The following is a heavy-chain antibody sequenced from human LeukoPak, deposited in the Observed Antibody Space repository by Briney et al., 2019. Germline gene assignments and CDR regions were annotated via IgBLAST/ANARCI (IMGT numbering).Heavy chain of an antibody. J-gene: IGHJ4*02. CDR2: IKQDGSEK. CDR3: ARDEDTPYFDY. Sequence: PGGSLRLSCAASGFTFSSNWMSWVHQAPGKGLEWVANIKQDGSEKYYVDSVKGRFTISRDNAKNSLYLQMNSLRAEDTAVYFCARDEDTPYFDYWGQGTLVTVSS. V-gene: IGHV3-7*01. CDR1: GFTFSSNW. D-gene: IGHD2-15*01.